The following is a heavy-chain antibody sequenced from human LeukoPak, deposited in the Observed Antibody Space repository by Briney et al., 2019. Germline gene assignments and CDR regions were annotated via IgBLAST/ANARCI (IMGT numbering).Heavy chain of an antibody. CDR1: GYTFTGYY. V-gene: IGHV1-2*02. CDR2: INPNSGGT. D-gene: IGHD2-21*01. CDR3: ARSVILCPQNFDY. J-gene: IGHJ4*02. Sequence: ASVKVSCKASGYTFTGYYMHWVRQAPGQGREWMGWINPNSGGTNYAQKFQGRVTMTRDTSISTAYMELSRLRSDDTAVYYCARSVILCPQNFDYWGQGTLVTVSS.